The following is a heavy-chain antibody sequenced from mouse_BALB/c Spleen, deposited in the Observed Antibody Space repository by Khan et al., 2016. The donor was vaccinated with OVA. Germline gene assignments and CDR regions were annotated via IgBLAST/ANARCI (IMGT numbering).Heavy chain of an antibody. Sequence: EVQLQESGPGLVKPSQSLSLTCSVTGYSITSGYRWNWIRQFPGNKLEWMGYISYDGSNNYNPSLKNRISITRATSKNQFFLQLNSVTHEDKATYYCARGGAVVPYWYFDVGGAGTTVTVSS. D-gene: IGHD1-1*01. CDR1: GYSITSGYR. CDR3: ARGGAVVPYWYFDV. J-gene: IGHJ1*01. V-gene: IGHV3-6*02. CDR2: ISYDGSN.